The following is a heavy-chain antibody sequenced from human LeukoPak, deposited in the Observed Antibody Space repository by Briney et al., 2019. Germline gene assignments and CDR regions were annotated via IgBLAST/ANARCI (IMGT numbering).Heavy chain of an antibody. CDR3: SNDRVCNSFDS. CDR2: INTDGSST. Sequence: PGGSLRLSCAASGFTFSNHWMNWVRQAPGKGLVWVSRINTDGSSTTYADSVKGRFTISRDNAKNTLYLQMNSLRDEDTAVYDCSNDRVCNSFDSWGQGTLVTVSS. J-gene: IGHJ4*02. V-gene: IGHV3-74*01. D-gene: IGHD3-10*01. CDR1: GFTFSNHW.